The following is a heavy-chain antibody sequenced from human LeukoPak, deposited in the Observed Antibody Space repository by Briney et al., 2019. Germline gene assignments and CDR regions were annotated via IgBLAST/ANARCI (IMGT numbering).Heavy chain of an antibody. CDR3: ARVRTTVTHLVDY. V-gene: IGHV3-48*01. CDR1: GFTFSSYS. Sequence: GGSLRLSCAASGFTFSSYSMNWVRQAPGKGLEWVSYISSSSSTIYYADSVKGRFTISRDNAKNSLYLQMNSLRAEDTAVYYCARVRTTVTHLVDYWGREPWSPSPQ. CDR2: ISSSSSTI. J-gene: IGHJ4*02. D-gene: IGHD4-17*01.